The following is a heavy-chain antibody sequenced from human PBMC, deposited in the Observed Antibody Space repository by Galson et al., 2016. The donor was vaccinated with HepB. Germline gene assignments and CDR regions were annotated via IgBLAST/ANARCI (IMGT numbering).Heavy chain of an antibody. Sequence: SETLSLTCTVSGDSISTSSHYWAWIRQPPGKGLEWIGNIYYRGNTYYSPSLKSRLTMSVDTSKNQFSLRLSSVTAADSAIYYCAVDRDYDFDFWGPGILVTVSS. CDR2: IYYRGNT. D-gene: IGHD4-17*01. CDR1: GDSISTSSHY. V-gene: IGHV4-39*01. J-gene: IGHJ4*02. CDR3: AVDRDYDFDF.